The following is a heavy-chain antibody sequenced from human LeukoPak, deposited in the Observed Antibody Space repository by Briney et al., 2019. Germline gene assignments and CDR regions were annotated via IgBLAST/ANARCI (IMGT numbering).Heavy chain of an antibody. V-gene: IGHV1-46*01. D-gene: IGHD3-16*01. Sequence: ASVKVSCKASGYTFTSYYMHWLRQAPGQGLEWMGIINPSGGSTSYAQKLQGRVTMTTDTSTSTAYMELRSLRSDDTAVYYCASYEPFRFDSWGQGTLVTVSS. CDR3: ASYEPFRFDS. CDR1: GYTFTSYY. CDR2: INPSGGST. J-gene: IGHJ5*01.